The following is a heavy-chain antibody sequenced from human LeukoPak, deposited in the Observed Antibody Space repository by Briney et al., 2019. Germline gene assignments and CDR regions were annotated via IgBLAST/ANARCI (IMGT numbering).Heavy chain of an antibody. CDR1: GFTFSSYG. D-gene: IGHD5-18*01. Sequence: GGSLRLSCAASGFTFSSYGMHWVRQAPGKGLEWVAVIWYDGSNKYYADSVKGRFTISRDNSKNTLYLQMNSLRAEDTAVYYCARSWLVQYFGYWGQGTLVTVSS. CDR2: IWYDGSNK. V-gene: IGHV3-33*01. CDR3: ARSWLVQYFGY. J-gene: IGHJ4*02.